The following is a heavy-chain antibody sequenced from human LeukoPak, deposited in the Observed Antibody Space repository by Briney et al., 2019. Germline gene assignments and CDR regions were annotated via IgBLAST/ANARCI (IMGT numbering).Heavy chain of an antibody. CDR2: IYYSGST. D-gene: IGHD3-22*01. V-gene: IGHV4-39*07. Sequence: SETLSLTCTVSGGSISSSSYYWGWIRQPPGKGLEWIGSIYYSGSTYYNPSLKSRVTISVDTSKNQFSLKLSSVTAADTAVYYCARNMDYYDSSGYYSWFDPWGQGTLVTVSS. J-gene: IGHJ5*02. CDR1: GGSISSSSYY. CDR3: ARNMDYYDSSGYYSWFDP.